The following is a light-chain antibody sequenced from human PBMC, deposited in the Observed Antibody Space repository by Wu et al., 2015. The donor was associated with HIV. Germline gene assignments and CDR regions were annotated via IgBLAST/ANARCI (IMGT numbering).Light chain of an antibody. Sequence: EIVLTQSPVTLSLSPGERATPSCRASQRVSTFLAWYQQKPGQAPRLLIYHASNRATGIPARFSGSGSETDFTLTISSLEPEDFAVYYCQQRSNWPWTFGQGTKVDIK. V-gene: IGKV3-11*01. CDR2: HAS. CDR1: QRVSTF. J-gene: IGKJ1*01. CDR3: QQRSNWPWT.